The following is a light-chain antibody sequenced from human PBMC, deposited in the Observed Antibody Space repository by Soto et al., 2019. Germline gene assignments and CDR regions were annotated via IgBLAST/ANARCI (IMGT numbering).Light chain of an antibody. CDR2: DVS. CDR3: SAYTSRNTRV. CDR1: SSDVGGYNY. J-gene: IGLJ1*01. Sequence: QSALTQPASVSGSPGQSITISCTGTSSDVGGYNYVSWYQQHPGQVPKLMIYDVSNRPSGISNRFSASKSGNTASLTISGLQAEDEADYYWSAYTSRNTRVFGTGTKLTVL. V-gene: IGLV2-14*01.